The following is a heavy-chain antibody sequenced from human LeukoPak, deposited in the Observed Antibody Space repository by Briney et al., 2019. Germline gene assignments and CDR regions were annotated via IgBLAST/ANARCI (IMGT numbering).Heavy chain of an antibody. CDR1: GYTFTSYG. Sequence: GASVKVSCKASGYTFTSYGISWVRQAPGQGLEWMGCISGYSGNTNYAQKLQGRVTMTTDTSTSTAYMELRSLRSDDTAVYYCARDPYSSGSGLADYWGQGTLVTVSS. CDR2: ISGYSGNT. D-gene: IGHD6-19*01. J-gene: IGHJ4*02. CDR3: ARDPYSSGSGLADY. V-gene: IGHV1-18*01.